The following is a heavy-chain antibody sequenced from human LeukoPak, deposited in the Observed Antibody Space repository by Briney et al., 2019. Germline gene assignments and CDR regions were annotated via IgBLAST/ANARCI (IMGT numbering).Heavy chain of an antibody. Sequence: GSSVKVSCKASGGTFSSYAISWVRQAPGQGLEWMGRIIPILGIANYAQKFQGRVTITADKSTSTAYMELSSLRSEDTAVYYCARGSTVVTVGPIDYWGQGTLVTVSS. CDR1: GGTFSSYA. J-gene: IGHJ4*02. CDR2: IIPILGIA. D-gene: IGHD4-23*01. V-gene: IGHV1-69*04. CDR3: ARGSTVVTVGPIDY.